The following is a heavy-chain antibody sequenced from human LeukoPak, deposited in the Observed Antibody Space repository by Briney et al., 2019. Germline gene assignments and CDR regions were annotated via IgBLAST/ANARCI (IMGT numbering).Heavy chain of an antibody. D-gene: IGHD2-15*01. J-gene: IGHJ6*02. Sequence: KPGESLKISCKGSGYSFTNYWIGWVRQMPGKGLEWMGIIYPGDSHTRYSPSFQGQVTISADKSISTPYLQWSSLKASDTAIYYCARHCSGGTCYRDYYYYYGMDVWGQGTTVTVSS. CDR1: GYSFTNYW. CDR3: ARHCSGGTCYRDYYYYYGMDV. V-gene: IGHV5-51*01. CDR2: IYPGDSHT.